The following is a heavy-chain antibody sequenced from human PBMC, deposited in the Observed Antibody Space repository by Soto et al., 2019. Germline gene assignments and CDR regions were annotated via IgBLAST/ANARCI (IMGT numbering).Heavy chain of an antibody. D-gene: IGHD3-10*01. Sequence: ASVKVSCKASGYTFTSYGISWVRQAPGQGLEWMGWISAYNGNTNYAQKLQGRVTMTTDTSTSTAYMELRSLRSDDTAVYYCARDGGYYYGSGSYYSNAPHWGQGTLVTVSA. CDR1: GYTFTSYG. J-gene: IGHJ4*02. CDR3: ARDGGYYYGSGSYYSNAPH. V-gene: IGHV1-18*04. CDR2: ISAYNGNT.